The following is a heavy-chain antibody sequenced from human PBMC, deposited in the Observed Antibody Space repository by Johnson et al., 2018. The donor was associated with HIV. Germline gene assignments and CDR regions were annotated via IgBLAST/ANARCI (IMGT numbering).Heavy chain of an antibody. CDR3: AKGLGNVDAFDI. D-gene: IGHD7-27*01. J-gene: IGHJ3*02. V-gene: IGHV3-53*01. Sequence: VQLVESGGGLIQPGGSLRLSCAASGFTVSSNYMSWVRQAPGKGLEWVSGIYSGGSRYYADSVKGRFILSRDNAKKSLYLQMNSLRTEDTALYYCAKGLGNVDAFDIWGQGTMVTVSS. CDR2: IYSGGSR. CDR1: GFTVSSNY.